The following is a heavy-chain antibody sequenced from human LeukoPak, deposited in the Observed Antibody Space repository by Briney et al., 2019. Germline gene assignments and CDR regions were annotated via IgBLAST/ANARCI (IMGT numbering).Heavy chain of an antibody. CDR2: ISAYNGNT. J-gene: IGHJ3*02. D-gene: IGHD5-12*01. CDR1: GYTFTSYG. Sequence: ASVKVSCKASGYTFTSYGISWVRQAPGQGLEWMGWISAYNGNTNYAQKLQGGVTMTTDTSTSTAYTELRSLRSDDTAVYYCARDSRGYDRWSDHAFDIWGQGTMVTVSS. CDR3: ARDSRGYDRWSDHAFDI. V-gene: IGHV1-18*01.